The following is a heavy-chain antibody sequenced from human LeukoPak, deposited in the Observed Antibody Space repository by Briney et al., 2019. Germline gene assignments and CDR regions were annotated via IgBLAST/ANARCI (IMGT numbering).Heavy chain of an antibody. Sequence: GGSLRLSCAASGFTFSSYSMNWVRQAPGKRLEWVSYISSSSSTIYYADSVKGRFTISRDNSKNTVYLQMNSLRAEDTAVYYCAKRYKSLGAAPSYYFDYWGQGTLVTVSS. J-gene: IGHJ4*02. D-gene: IGHD6-13*01. CDR2: ISSSSSTI. CDR3: AKRYKSLGAAPSYYFDY. V-gene: IGHV3-48*01. CDR1: GFTFSSYS.